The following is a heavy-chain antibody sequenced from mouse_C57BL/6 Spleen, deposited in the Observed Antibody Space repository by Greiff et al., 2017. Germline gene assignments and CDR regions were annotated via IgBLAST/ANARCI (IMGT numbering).Heavy chain of an antibody. CDR3: ASELYGAMDY. J-gene: IGHJ4*01. CDR1: GFSLTSYG. Sequence: VMLVESGPGLVAPSQSLSITCTVSGFSLTSYGVDWVRQSPGKGLEWLGVIWGVGSTNYNSALKSRLSISKDNSKSQVFLKMNSLQTDDTAMYYCASELYGAMDYWGQGTSVTVSS. CDR2: IWGVGST. D-gene: IGHD2-12*01. V-gene: IGHV2-6*01.